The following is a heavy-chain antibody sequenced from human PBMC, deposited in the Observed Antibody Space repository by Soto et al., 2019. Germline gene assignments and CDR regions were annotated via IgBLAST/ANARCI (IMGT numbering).Heavy chain of an antibody. D-gene: IGHD5-12*01. V-gene: IGHV1-2*04. CDR2: INPNSGGT. CDR1: GYTFTGYY. Sequence: QVQLVQSGAEVKKPGASVKVSCKASGYTFTGYYMHWVRQAPGQGLEWMGWINPNSGGTNYAQKFQGWVTMTRDTSISTASMELSRLRSDDTAVYYCARGGDIVATINWGFDYWGQGTLVTVSS. CDR3: ARGGDIVATINWGFDY. J-gene: IGHJ4*02.